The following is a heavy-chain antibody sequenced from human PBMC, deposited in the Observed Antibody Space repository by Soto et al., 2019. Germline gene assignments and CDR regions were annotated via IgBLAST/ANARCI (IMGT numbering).Heavy chain of an antibody. Sequence: GGSLRLSCAASGFTFSSYAMHWVRQAPGKGLEWVAVISYDGSNKYYADSVKGRFTISRDNSKNTLYLQMNSLRAEDTAVYYCARAFHTAMVEGNFDYWGQGTLVTVSS. CDR2: ISYDGSNK. CDR3: ARAFHTAMVEGNFDY. V-gene: IGHV3-30-3*01. CDR1: GFTFSSYA. D-gene: IGHD5-18*01. J-gene: IGHJ4*02.